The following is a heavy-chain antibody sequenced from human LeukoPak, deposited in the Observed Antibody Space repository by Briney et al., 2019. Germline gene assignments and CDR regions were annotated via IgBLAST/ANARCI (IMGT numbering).Heavy chain of an antibody. CDR1: GFSVGTYG. CDR3: ARGWSRDY. Sequence: GGSLRLSCAAPGFSVGTYGMSWVRQAPGKGLEWVSYISTSGSSRFYADSVRGRFTLSRDNVKDSLSLQMNSLRVEDTAVYFCARGWSRDYWGQGTLVTVSS. V-gene: IGHV3-48*04. CDR2: ISTSGSSR. J-gene: IGHJ4*02.